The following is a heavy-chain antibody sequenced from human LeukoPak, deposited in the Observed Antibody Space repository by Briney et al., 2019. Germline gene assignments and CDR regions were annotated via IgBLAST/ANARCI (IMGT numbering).Heavy chain of an antibody. Sequence: PGGSLRLSCAAPGFTFSSYAVSWVRQAPGKGLEWVSAISGSGGSTYYADSVKGRFTISRDNSKNTLYLQMNSLRAEDTAVYYCAKDLGYCSGGSCYRYFDYWGQGTLVTVSS. CDR2: ISGSGGST. D-gene: IGHD2-15*01. J-gene: IGHJ4*02. V-gene: IGHV3-23*01. CDR3: AKDLGYCSGGSCYRYFDY. CDR1: GFTFSSYA.